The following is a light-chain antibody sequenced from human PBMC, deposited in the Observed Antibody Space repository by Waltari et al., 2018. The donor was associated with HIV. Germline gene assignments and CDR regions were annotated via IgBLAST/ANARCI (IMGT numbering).Light chain of an antibody. CDR1: SSDIGGYDF. J-gene: IGLJ3*02. CDR2: KVY. V-gene: IGLV2-8*01. Sequence: QSALTQPPSASGFPGQSVTISCTGSSSDIGGYDFVSWFQQHPGKAPTLELHKVYKRPPGDPDSFSGFKPGTTASLTVCGLQAEDEAYYPCSSYAGNYELVFGGGTKLTVL. CDR3: SSYAGNYELV.